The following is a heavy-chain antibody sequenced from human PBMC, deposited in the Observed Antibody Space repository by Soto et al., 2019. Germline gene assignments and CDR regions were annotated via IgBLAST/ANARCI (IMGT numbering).Heavy chain of an antibody. CDR3: ARAVVVVAATRANSDYYGMDV. CDR1: GGTFSSYT. J-gene: IGHJ6*02. CDR2: IIPILGIA. Sequence: QVQLVQSGAEVKKPGSSVKVSCKASGGTFSSYTISWVRQAPGQGLEWMGRIIPILGIANYAQKFQGRVTITADKSASTAYMELRRLRPEDTAVYYCARAVVVVAATRANSDYYGMDVWGQGTTVTVSS. D-gene: IGHD2-15*01. V-gene: IGHV1-69*02.